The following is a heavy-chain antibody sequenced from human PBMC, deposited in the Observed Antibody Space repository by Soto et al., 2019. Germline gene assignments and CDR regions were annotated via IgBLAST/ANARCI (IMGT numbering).Heavy chain of an antibody. J-gene: IGHJ4*02. Sequence: QVQLEQSGVEVKNPGASVKVSCKASGYTFSRYGIGWVRQAPGQGLEWMGWISGDNGKTHYAQKVQGRVTVTTDTSTSTSYMELRSLTSADTAVYYCAREVAGRGGQYDHWGQGTLVIVSS. CDR1: GYTFSRYG. D-gene: IGHD6-13*01. CDR2: ISGDNGKT. V-gene: IGHV1-18*01. CDR3: AREVAGRGGQYDH.